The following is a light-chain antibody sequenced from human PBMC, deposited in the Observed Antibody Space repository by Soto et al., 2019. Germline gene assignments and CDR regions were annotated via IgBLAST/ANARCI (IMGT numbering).Light chain of an antibody. V-gene: IGLV2-14*01. CDR2: EVT. J-gene: IGLJ3*02. Sequence: QSVLTQPASVSGSPGQSITISCTGTSSDVGNYNYVSWYQQHPGKAPKLMIHEVTNRPSGVSNRFSGSKSGNTASLTISGVQAEDGADYFCTLYTITSTGVFAGGTKVTVL. CDR1: SSDVGNYNY. CDR3: TLYTITSTGV.